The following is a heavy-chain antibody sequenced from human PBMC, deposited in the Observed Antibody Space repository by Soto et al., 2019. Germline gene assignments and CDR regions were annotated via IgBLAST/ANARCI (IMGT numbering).Heavy chain of an antibody. J-gene: IGHJ6*01. D-gene: IGHD6-19*01. V-gene: IGHV1-2*02. CDR2: INPNSGGT. CDR3: ARDRAVAVIKRAYYHYGMDA. CDR1: GYTFTGYY. Sequence: ASVKVSCKASGYTFTGYYMHWVRQAPGQGLEWMGWINPNSGGTNYAQKFQGRVTMTRDTSISTAYMELSRLRSDDTAVYYCARDRAVAVIKRAYYHYGMDAWGQGTTVTVSS.